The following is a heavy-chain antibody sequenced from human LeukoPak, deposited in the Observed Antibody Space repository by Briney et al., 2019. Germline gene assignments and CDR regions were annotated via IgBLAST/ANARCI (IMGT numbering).Heavy chain of an antibody. J-gene: IGHJ5*02. Sequence: GRSLRLSCAASGFTFYAYAMHWVRHAPGKGLEWGSGISWNSDSIGYAYSVKGRFTITRANAKTSLYLQMNSLRAEDTALDYCAKSTAAMSGWFDGWGQGTLVTVSS. CDR2: ISWNSDSI. CDR1: GFTFYAYA. V-gene: IGHV3-9*01. D-gene: IGHD2-2*01. CDR3: AKSTAAMSGWFDG.